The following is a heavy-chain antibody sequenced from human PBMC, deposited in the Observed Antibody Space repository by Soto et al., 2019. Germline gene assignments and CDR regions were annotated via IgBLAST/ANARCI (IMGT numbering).Heavy chain of an antibody. Sequence: QLLESGPGLVKPSETLSLTCTVSGGSISSSSYYCGWIRQPPGKGLEWIGRIYYSGSTYHYPSLKSRVTISVDTSKNQVALKLSSVTAADTAVYYCARNSYVLLWFGELLGWFAPWGQGTLVTVSS. V-gene: IGHV4-39*01. CDR3: ARNSYVLLWFGELLGWFAP. J-gene: IGHJ5*02. D-gene: IGHD3-10*01. CDR1: GGSISSSSYY. CDR2: IYYSGST.